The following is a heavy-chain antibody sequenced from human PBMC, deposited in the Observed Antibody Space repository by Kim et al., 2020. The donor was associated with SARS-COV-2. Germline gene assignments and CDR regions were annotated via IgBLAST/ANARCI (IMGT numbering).Heavy chain of an antibody. CDR3: ARRTVTTAIDY. Sequence: TNYNPSLKSRVTISVDTSKNQFSLKLSSVTAADTAVYYCARRTVTTAIDYWGQGTLVTVSS. CDR2: T. V-gene: IGHV4-59*01. J-gene: IGHJ4*02. D-gene: IGHD4-17*01.